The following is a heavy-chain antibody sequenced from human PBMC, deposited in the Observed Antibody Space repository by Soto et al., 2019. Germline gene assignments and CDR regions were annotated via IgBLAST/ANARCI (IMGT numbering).Heavy chain of an antibody. CDR2: IYYSGST. Sequence: PSETLSLTCNVSGGSISSGGYYWSWIRQHPGKGVEWIGYIYYSGSTYYNPSLKSRVTISVDTTKNQFSLKLSSVTAADTAVYSCARLPLLQPSLIGYWGQGTLVTVSS. V-gene: IGHV4-31*03. CDR1: GGSISSGGYY. CDR3: ARLPLLQPSLIGY. D-gene: IGHD1-1*01. J-gene: IGHJ4*02.